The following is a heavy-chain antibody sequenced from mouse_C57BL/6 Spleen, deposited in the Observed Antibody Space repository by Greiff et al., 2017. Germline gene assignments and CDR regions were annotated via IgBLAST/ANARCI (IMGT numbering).Heavy chain of an antibody. J-gene: IGHJ2*01. CDR2: ISYDGSN. Sequence: VQLQQSGPGLVKPSQSLSLTCSVTGYSITSGYYWNWIRQFPGNKLEWMGYISYDGSNNYNPSLKNRISITRDTSKNQFFLKLNSVTTEDTATYYCASLDDGYLGYFDYWGQCTTLTVSS. CDR3: ASLDDGYLGYFDY. D-gene: IGHD2-3*01. CDR1: GYSITSGYY. V-gene: IGHV3-6*01.